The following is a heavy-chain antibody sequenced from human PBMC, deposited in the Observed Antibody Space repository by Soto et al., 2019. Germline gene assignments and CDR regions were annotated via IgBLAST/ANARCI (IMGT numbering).Heavy chain of an antibody. CDR1: GFNFNNYG. J-gene: IGHJ5*02. D-gene: IGHD3-16*01. CDR2: ISSDGNSQ. CDR3: TKDPCELWLCKWCDT. V-gene: IGHV3-30*18. Sequence: GGSLRLSCAGTGFNFNNYGIHWVRQAPGKGLEWLIVISSDGNSQYYADSVSGRFTASRDNSRNTAYLQMDSLRVEDTAVYYCTKDPCELWLCKWCDTWGQGTQVTVSS.